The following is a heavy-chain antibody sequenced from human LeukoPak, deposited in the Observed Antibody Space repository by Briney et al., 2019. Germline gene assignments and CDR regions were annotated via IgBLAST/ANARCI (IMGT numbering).Heavy chain of an antibody. CDR2: ISGSGSNK. D-gene: IGHD3-10*01. Sequence: GGSLRLSCAVSGFTFSDYFMTWIRQAPGKGLEWVSYISGSGSNKYYADSVKGRFTISRDNAKNSLYLQMNSLRAEDTAVYYCATSPSMVRGVIIRHYWGQGTLVTVSS. V-gene: IGHV3-11*04. CDR3: ATSPSMVRGVIIRHY. J-gene: IGHJ4*02. CDR1: GFTFSDYF.